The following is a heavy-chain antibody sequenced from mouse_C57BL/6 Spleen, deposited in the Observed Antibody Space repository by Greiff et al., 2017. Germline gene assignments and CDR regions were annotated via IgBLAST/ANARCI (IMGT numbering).Heavy chain of an antibody. CDR3: AISDYGSSYGAMDY. CDR1: GYAFTTYL. CDR2: INPGSGGP. Sequence: VKLVESGAELVRPGTSVKVSCKASGYAFTTYLIAWVKPRPGPGLEWIGVINPGSGGPNSTEQFKGKATLTADTSSSTAYMQLTSLTSEDSAVYFCAISDYGSSYGAMDYWGQGTTVTVSS. J-gene: IGHJ4*01. V-gene: IGHV1-54*01. D-gene: IGHD1-1*01.